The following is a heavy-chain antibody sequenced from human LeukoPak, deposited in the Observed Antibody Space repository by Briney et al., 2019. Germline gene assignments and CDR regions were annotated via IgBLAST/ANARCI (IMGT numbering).Heavy chain of an antibody. V-gene: IGHV3-64*01. Sequence: PGGSLRLSCAASGFTFSSYAMHWVRQAPGKGLEYVSAISSNGGSTYYANSVKGRFTISRDNSKNTLYLQMGSLRAEDMAVYYCESDCSGGSCYWGQGTLVTVSS. CDR2: ISSNGGST. J-gene: IGHJ4*02. CDR3: ESDCSGGSCY. CDR1: GFTFSSYA. D-gene: IGHD2-15*01.